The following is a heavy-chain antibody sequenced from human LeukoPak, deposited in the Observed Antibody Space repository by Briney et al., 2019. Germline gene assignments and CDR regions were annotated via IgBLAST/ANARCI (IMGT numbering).Heavy chain of an antibody. CDR1: GFTFSSYW. D-gene: IGHD3-10*01. V-gene: IGHV3-7*01. CDR2: IKQDGSEK. CDR3: ARVYYYGSGSWFDP. Sequence: GGSLRLSCAASGFTFSSYWMSWFRQAPGKGLEWVANIKQDGSEKYYVDSVKGRFTISRDNAKNSLYLQMNSLRAEDTAVYYCARVYYYGSGSWFDPWGQGTLVTVSS. J-gene: IGHJ5*02.